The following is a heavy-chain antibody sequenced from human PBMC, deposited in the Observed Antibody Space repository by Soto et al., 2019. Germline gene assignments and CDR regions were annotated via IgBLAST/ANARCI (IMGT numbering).Heavy chain of an antibody. Sequence: QVQLQESGPGLVKPSQTLSLTCTVSGGSISSGGYYWSWIRQHPGKGLEWIGYIYYSGSTYYNPSLKSRVTISEDTSKNHLSLKLSSATAADTAVYYCARGQGRKGYHFDYWGQGTLVTVSS. CDR3: ARGQGRKGYHFDY. CDR1: GGSISSGGYY. CDR2: IYYSGST. D-gene: IGHD1-1*01. J-gene: IGHJ4*02. V-gene: IGHV4-31*03.